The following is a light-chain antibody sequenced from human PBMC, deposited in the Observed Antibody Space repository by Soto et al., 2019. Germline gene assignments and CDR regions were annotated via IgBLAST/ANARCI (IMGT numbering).Light chain of an antibody. CDR3: QQYGTSEII. CDR2: DTS. CDR1: QSLTNSF. V-gene: IGKV3-20*01. J-gene: IGKJ5*01. Sequence: VLTPSPGTLSLSPGVRATLSCRASQSLTNSFIAWYQQRPGQAPRLLIYDTSSRASGIPDRFSGSGSGTDFTLTISRLETEDFAVFYCQQYGTSEIIFGQGTRLEI.